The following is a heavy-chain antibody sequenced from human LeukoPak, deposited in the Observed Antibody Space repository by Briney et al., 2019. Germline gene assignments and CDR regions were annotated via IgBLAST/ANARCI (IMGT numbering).Heavy chain of an antibody. V-gene: IGHV4-59*08. D-gene: IGHD3-10*01. Sequence: SETLSLTCTVSGGSISSYYWSWIRQPPGKGLEWIGYIYYSGSTNYNPSLKSRVIISVDTSKNQFSLKLSSVTAADTAVYYCARLSNSGSYNYFDYWGQGTLVTVSS. CDR1: GGSISSYY. J-gene: IGHJ4*02. CDR2: IYYSGST. CDR3: ARLSNSGSYNYFDY.